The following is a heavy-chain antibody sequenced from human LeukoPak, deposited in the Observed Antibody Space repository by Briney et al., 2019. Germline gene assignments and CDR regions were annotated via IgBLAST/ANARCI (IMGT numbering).Heavy chain of an antibody. CDR2: ITHTGST. J-gene: IGHJ3*02. CDR3: ARQEQQLENAFDT. D-gene: IGHD6-13*01. Sequence: SETLSLTCAVYGESFSGYYWSWLRQPPRKGLEWIGEITHTGSTNYNPSLKSRVTMSVDTSKNQFSLKLSSVTAADTAVYYCARQEQQLENAFDTWGQGTMVTVSS. CDR1: GESFSGYY. V-gene: IGHV4-34*01.